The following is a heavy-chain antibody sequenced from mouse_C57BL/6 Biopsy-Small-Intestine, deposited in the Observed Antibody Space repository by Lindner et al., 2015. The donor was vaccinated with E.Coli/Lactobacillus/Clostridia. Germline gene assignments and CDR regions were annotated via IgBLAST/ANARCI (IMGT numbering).Heavy chain of an antibody. D-gene: IGHD2-10*01. Sequence: SVKVSCKASGYTFTNYYINWVRQATGQGLEWMGRIHPSGGTTIDAENFQGRVTMTRDTSTNTVYLELSSLRSEDSAIYFCARGRGVAGLSYFDNWGQGTLVTVSS. V-gene: IGHV1-64*01. CDR1: GYTFTNYY. J-gene: IGHJ4*01. CDR2: IHPSGGTT. CDR3: ARGRGVAGLSYFDN.